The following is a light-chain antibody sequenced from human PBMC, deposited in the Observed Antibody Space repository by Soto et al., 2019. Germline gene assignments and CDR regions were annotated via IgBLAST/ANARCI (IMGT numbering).Light chain of an antibody. CDR2: EVS. J-gene: IGLJ1*01. CDR1: SGDAGGYKY. Sequence: QSVLTQPASVSGSPGQSITISCTVTSGDAGGYKYVSWYQQHPGKAPKLMIYEVSNRPSGVSNRFSGSKSGNTASLTISGLQAEDEADYCCSSYTSSTTYGFGTGTKVTVL. V-gene: IGLV2-14*01. CDR3: SSYTSSTTYG.